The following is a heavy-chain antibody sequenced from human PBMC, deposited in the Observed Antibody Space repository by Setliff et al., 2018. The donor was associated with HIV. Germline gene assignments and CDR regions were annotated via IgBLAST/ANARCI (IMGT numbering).Heavy chain of an antibody. Sequence: PGGSLRLSCAASGFSFNNFAMSWVRQAPGKGLEWVSSISSSSSYIYYADSVKGRFTISRDNAKNSLYLQMNSLRAEDTAVYYCARITGDLVYFDSWGQGTPVTVSS. J-gene: IGHJ4*02. CDR2: ISSSSSYI. CDR3: ARITGDLVYFDS. D-gene: IGHD7-27*01. V-gene: IGHV3-21*01. CDR1: GFSFNNFA.